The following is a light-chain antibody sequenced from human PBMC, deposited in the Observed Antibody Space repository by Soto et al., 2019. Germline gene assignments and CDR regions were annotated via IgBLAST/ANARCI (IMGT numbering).Light chain of an antibody. CDR3: SSYTSGNTLYV. V-gene: IGLV2-14*01. CDR1: SSNVGFYNY. CDR2: QVS. Sequence: QSVLAQPASVSGSPGQSITISCTGTSSNVGFYNYVSWYQQHPGKAPKLMIYQVSNRPSGVSNRFSGSKSGNTASLTIPGLEAEDEADYYCSSYTSGNTLYVFGTGTKVTVL. J-gene: IGLJ1*01.